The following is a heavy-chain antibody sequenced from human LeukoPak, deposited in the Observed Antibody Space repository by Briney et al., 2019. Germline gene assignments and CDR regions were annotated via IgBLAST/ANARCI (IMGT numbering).Heavy chain of an antibody. Sequence: SETLSLTCGLSGYSISSSNWWGWIRQPPGKGLEWIGYIHYSGSAYYNPSLKSRVTMSVDTSKNQFSLKLNSVTAVDTAVYYCASRMYGSSGRYFHHWGQGTLVTVSS. CDR1: GYSISSSNW. CDR2: IHYSGSA. V-gene: IGHV4-28*01. J-gene: IGHJ1*01. CDR3: ASRMYGSSGRYFHH. D-gene: IGHD6-13*01.